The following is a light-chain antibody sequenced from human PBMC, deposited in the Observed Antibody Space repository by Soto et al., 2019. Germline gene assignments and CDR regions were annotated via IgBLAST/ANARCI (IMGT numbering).Light chain of an antibody. J-gene: IGKJ2*01. Sequence: DIQMTQSPSTLSASVGDTVSITCRASQSISGWMAWYQQKPGKVPKLLIFDASSLESGVPSRFSGSGSGTIFTLTISGLQPGGFATYYCQQYNSYPYTFGQGTKLEIK. CDR2: DAS. CDR1: QSISGW. V-gene: IGKV1-5*01. CDR3: QQYNSYPYT.